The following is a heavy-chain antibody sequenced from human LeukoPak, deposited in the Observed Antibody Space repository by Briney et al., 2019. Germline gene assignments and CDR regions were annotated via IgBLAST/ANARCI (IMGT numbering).Heavy chain of an antibody. D-gene: IGHD1-1*01. Sequence: ASVKVSCKASGYTFTRNVIHWVRRAPGQSLERMGWINVGNGDTKYSQKFQGRVTIARDTSASTAYMELSSLRSEDTAVYYCARDRGGTGDFDYWGQGTLVTVSS. J-gene: IGHJ4*02. CDR3: ARDRGGTGDFDY. V-gene: IGHV1-3*01. CDR1: GYTFTRNV. CDR2: INVGNGDT.